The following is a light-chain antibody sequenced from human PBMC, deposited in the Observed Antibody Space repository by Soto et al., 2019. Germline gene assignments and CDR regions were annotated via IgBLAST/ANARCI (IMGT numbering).Light chain of an antibody. V-gene: IGLV2-23*02. CDR3: SSYVFSRTYV. CDR1: SSTIGAYNL. J-gene: IGLJ1*01. CDR2: EVS. Sequence: QSALTQPASVSGSPGQSITISCTGTSSTIGAYNLVTWLQHHPGKVPKVLIYEVSRRPSGVSNRFSGSKSGNKASLTISGLQAEDEADYYCSSYVFSRTYVFGTGTKLTVL.